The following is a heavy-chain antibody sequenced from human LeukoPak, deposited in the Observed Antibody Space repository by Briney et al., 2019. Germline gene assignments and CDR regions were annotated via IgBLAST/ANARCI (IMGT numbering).Heavy chain of an antibody. V-gene: IGHV3-43D*04. CDR2: ISWDGGST. Sequence: SGGSLRLSCAASGFTFDDYAMHWVRQAPGKGLEWVSLISWDGGSTYYADSVKGRFTISRDNSKNSLYLQMNSLRAEDTALYYCAKDGGSGSYYNGWLDPWGQGTLVTVSS. CDR1: GFTFDDYA. CDR3: AKDGGSGSYYNGWLDP. J-gene: IGHJ5*02. D-gene: IGHD3-10*01.